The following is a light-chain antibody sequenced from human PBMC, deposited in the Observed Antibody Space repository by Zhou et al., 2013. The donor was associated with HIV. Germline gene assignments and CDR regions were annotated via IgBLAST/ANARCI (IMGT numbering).Light chain of an antibody. CDR2: RAA. J-gene: IGKJ1*01. V-gene: IGKV1-27*01. Sequence: IQMTQSPSSLPASVGERITITCRASQDIENFLAWYQQKPGKVPNLLIYRAAYLQSGVPSRFSGGGSGTDFTLSINSLQPEDVATYYCQNYNSAPWTFGQGTKVEIK. CDR3: QNYNSAPWT. CDR1: QDIENF.